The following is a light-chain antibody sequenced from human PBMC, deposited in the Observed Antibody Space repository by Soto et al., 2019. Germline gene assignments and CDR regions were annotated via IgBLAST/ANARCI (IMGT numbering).Light chain of an antibody. J-gene: IGLJ1*01. CDR3: SSYTSATTLDV. Sequence: QSALTQPASVSGSPGQSITISCTGTSSDVGGYNYVSWYQQHPGRAPTLMIYDVSNRPSGVSDRYSGSKSGNTASLTISGRQADDEADYDCSSYTSATTLDVFGTGTKLTVL. V-gene: IGLV2-14*01. CDR1: SSDVGGYNY. CDR2: DVS.